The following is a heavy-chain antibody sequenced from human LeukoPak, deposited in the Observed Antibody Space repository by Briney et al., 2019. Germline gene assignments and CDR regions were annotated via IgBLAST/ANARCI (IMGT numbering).Heavy chain of an antibody. CDR1: GFTFSSYG. D-gene: IGHD3-10*01. J-gene: IGHJ4*02. V-gene: IGHV3-30*18. CDR2: ISYDGSNK. CDR3: AKDQKELWFGELRYYFDY. Sequence: GRSLRLSCAASGFTFSSYGMHWVCQAPGKGLEWVAVISYDGSNKYYADSVKGRFTISRDNSKNTLYLQMNSLRAEDTAVYYCAKDQKELWFGELRYYFDYWGQGTLVTVSS.